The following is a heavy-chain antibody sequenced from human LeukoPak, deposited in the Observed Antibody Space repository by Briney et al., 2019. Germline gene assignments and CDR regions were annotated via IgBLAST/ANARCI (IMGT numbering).Heavy chain of an antibody. D-gene: IGHD1-26*01. V-gene: IGHV3-64D*09. J-gene: IGHJ5*02. Sequence: PGGSLRLSCSASGFTFSSSAMHWVRQAPGKGLEYVSAISSNGGSTYYADSVKGRFTISRDNSKNTLYLQMSSLRAEDTAVYYCVGVRWFVGAKWFDPWGQGTLVTVSS. CDR1: GFTFSSSA. CDR2: ISSNGGST. CDR3: VGVRWFVGAKWFDP.